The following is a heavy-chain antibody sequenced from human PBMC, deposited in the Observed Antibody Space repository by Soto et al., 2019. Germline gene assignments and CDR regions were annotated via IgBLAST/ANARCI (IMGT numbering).Heavy chain of an antibody. D-gene: IGHD3-22*01. V-gene: IGHV5-10-1*01. J-gene: IGHJ6*04. CDR3: ASPRHYSSGYSTYYYYGMDV. CDR1: GYSFTSYW. Sequence: PGESLKISCMGSGYSFTSYWIRWVRQMPGKGLEGMGRIDPSDSYTNYSPSFQGHITISADNSISTAYLQWSSLKASVNAMSYCASPRHYSSGYSTYYYYGMDVWGKGTTVTVFS. CDR2: IDPSDSYT.